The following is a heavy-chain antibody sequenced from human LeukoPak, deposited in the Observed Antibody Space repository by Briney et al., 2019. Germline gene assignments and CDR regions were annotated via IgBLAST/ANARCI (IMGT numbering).Heavy chain of an antibody. Sequence: SETLSLTCTVSGGSISSGSYYWSWIRQPAGKGLEWIGRIYTSGSTNYNPSLKSRVTISVDTSKNQFSLKLSSVTAADTAVYYCASSLYSSGWSLNSGAFDIWGQGTMVTVSS. J-gene: IGHJ3*02. V-gene: IGHV4-61*02. D-gene: IGHD6-13*01. CDR2: IYTSGST. CDR1: GGSISSGSYY. CDR3: ASSLYSSGWSLNSGAFDI.